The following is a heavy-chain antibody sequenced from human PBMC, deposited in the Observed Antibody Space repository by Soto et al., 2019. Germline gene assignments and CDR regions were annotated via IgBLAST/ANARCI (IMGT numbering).Heavy chain of an antibody. CDR1: GFTFSTYT. CDR3: AKARCSTTTSYVTDY. V-gene: IGHV3-23*01. CDR2: ISGSGASP. Sequence: GGSLRLSCAASGFTFSTYTMSWVRRAPGKGLEWVSAISGSGASPSYADSVQGRFTISRDNPKRTLYLQMNNMRAEDTAVYYCAKARCSTTTSYVTDYSAQRTLVTGSS. J-gene: IGHJ4*02. D-gene: IGHD2-2*01.